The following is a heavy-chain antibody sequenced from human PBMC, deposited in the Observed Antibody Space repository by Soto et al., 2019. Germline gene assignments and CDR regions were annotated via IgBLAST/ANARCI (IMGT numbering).Heavy chain of an antibody. D-gene: IGHD7-27*01. CDR2: ISYDGSNT. V-gene: IGHV3-30*18. Sequence: QVQLVESGGGVVQPGTSLRLSCTASGFTFSTTGMHWVRQAPGKGLEWVAVISYDGSNTYYADSVKGRLTISRDNSRGTVYLQMNSLRPEDTAVYYCAKDLRQGASGATVYGMDVWGQGTTVSVSS. J-gene: IGHJ6*02. CDR3: AKDLRQGASGATVYGMDV. CDR1: GFTFSTTG.